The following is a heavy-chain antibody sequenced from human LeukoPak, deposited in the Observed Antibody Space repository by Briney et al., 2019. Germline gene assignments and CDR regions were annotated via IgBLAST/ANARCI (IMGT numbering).Heavy chain of an antibody. D-gene: IGHD6-13*01. J-gene: IGHJ4*02. CDR1: GGSFSGYY. Sequence: PSETLSLTCAVYGGSFSGYYWSWIRQPPGKGLEWIGEINHSGSTNYNPSLKSRVTISVDTSKNQFSLKLSSVTAADKAVYYCARGSSSSTPYDYWGQGTLVTVSS. V-gene: IGHV4-34*01. CDR3: ARGSSSSTPYDY. CDR2: INHSGST.